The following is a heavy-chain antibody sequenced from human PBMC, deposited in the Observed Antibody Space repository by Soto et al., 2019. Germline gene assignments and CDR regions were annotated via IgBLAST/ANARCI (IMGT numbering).Heavy chain of an antibody. CDR1: GFTFTTYW. CDR2: ISYDGSNK. D-gene: IGHD1-26*01. J-gene: IGHJ4*02. V-gene: IGHV3-30-3*01. Sequence: GGSLRLSCVASGFTFTTYWMSWVRQAPGKGLEWVAVISYDGSNKYYADSVKGRFTISGDNSKNTLYLQMNSLRAEDTAVYYCARDLEVGATMVDYWGQGTLVTVSS. CDR3: ARDLEVGATMVDY.